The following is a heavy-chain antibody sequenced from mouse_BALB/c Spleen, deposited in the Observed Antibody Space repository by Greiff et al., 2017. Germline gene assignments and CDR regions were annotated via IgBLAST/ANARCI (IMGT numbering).Heavy chain of an antibody. CDR3: ARGPYGKFAY. CDR1: GFSLTSYG. V-gene: IGHV2-9*02. D-gene: IGHD1-1*01. CDR2: IWAGGST. Sequence: VNLVESGPGLVAPSQSLSITCTVSGFSLTSYGVHWVRQPPGKGLEWLGVIWAGGSTNYNSALMSRLSISKDNSKSQVFLKMNSLQTDDTAMYYCARGPYGKFAYWGQGTLVTVSA. J-gene: IGHJ3*01.